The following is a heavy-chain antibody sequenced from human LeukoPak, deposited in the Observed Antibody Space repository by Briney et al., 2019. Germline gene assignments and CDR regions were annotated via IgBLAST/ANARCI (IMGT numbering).Heavy chain of an antibody. Sequence: PGGSLRLSCAASGFTFSSYAMHWVRQAPGKGLEWVAVISYDGSNKYYADSVKGRFTISRDNSKNTLYLQMNSLRAEDTAVYYCARDLVVVPAATWGQGTLVTVSS. D-gene: IGHD2-2*01. J-gene: IGHJ5*02. CDR2: ISYDGSNK. V-gene: IGHV3-30-3*01. CDR3: ARDLVVVPAAT. CDR1: GFTFSSYA.